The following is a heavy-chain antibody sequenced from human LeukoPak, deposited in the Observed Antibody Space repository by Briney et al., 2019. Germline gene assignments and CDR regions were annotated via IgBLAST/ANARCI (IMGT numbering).Heavy chain of an antibody. D-gene: IGHD3-22*01. V-gene: IGHV3-48*04. J-gene: IGHJ4*02. CDR2: ISSSGSTI. CDR3: ARDDPYYYDSSGYCDY. Sequence: GGSLRLSCAASGLTFSSYSMNWVRQAPGKGLEWVSYISSSGSTIYYADSVKGRFTISRDNAKNSLYLQMNSLRAEDTAVYYCARDDPYYYDSSGYCDYWGQGTLVTVSS. CDR1: GLTFSSYS.